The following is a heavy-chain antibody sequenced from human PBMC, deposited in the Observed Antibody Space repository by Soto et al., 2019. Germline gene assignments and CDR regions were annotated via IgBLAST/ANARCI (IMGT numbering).Heavy chain of an antibody. CDR2: IYYSGST. V-gene: IGHV4-59*01. Sequence: SETLSLTCAVYGDSITSYYWSWIRQPPGKGLEWIGYIYYSGSTNYNPSLKSRVTISVDTSKNQFSLKLNSVTAADTAVYYCARTLRIAAAGIPTWFDPWGQGTLVTVSS. J-gene: IGHJ5*02. D-gene: IGHD6-13*01. CDR1: GDSITSYY. CDR3: ARTLRIAAAGIPTWFDP.